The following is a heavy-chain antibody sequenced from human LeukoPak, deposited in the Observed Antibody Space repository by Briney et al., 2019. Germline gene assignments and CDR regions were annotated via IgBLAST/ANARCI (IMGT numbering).Heavy chain of an antibody. Sequence: SVKVSCKASGGTFSSYAISWVRQAPGQGLEWMGEIIPIFGTTNYAQKFQGRVTITADESTSTAYLDLSSLRPEDTAVYYCARDAHYGSGSSFDYWGQGTLVTVSS. J-gene: IGHJ4*02. CDR2: IIPIFGTT. CDR3: ARDAHYGSGSSFDY. CDR1: GGTFSSYA. D-gene: IGHD3-10*01. V-gene: IGHV1-69*13.